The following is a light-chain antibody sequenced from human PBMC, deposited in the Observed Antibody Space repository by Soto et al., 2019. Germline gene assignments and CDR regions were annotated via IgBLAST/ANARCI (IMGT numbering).Light chain of an antibody. V-gene: IGLV2-14*01. J-gene: IGLJ1*01. Sequence: QSVLTQPASVSGSPGQSITISCTGTSSDVGGYNYVSWYQQHPGKAPKLMIYEVSNRPSGVSNRFSGSKSGNTASLTISGLQAEDVADYYCNSFTSSSTFVFGTGTKVTVL. CDR3: NSFTSSSTFV. CDR1: SSDVGGYNY. CDR2: EVS.